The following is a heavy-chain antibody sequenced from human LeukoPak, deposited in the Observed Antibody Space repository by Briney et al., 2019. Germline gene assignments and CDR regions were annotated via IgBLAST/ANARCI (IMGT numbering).Heavy chain of an antibody. V-gene: IGHV1-8*03. CDR1: GYTFTSYD. CDR2: MNPNSGNT. CDR3: ARGLMYYDILTGYYKTPSLDY. J-gene: IGHJ4*02. D-gene: IGHD3-9*01. Sequence: ASVKVSCKASGYTFTSYDINWVRQATGQGLEWMGWMNPNSGNTGYVQKFQGRVTITRNTSISTAYMELSSLRSEDTAVYYCARGLMYYDILTGYYKTPSLDYWGQGTLVTVSS.